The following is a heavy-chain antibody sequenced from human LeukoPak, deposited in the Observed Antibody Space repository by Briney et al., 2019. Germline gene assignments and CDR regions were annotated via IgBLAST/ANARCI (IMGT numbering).Heavy chain of an antibody. J-gene: IGHJ5*02. V-gene: IGHV4-31*03. CDR1: GGSISSGGYY. CDR2: IYYGGTT. Sequence: PSETLSLTCTVSGGSISSGGYYWSWIRQHPGKGLQWIGYIYYGGTTYYNPSLESRVSISVDTSKNQFSLKLTSVTAADTAIYYCARAQYYDILTRSNWFDPWGQGTLVSVSS. CDR3: ARAQYYDILTRSNWFDP. D-gene: IGHD3-9*01.